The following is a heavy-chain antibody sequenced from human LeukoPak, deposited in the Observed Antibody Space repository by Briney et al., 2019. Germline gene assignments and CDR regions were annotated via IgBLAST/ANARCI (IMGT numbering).Heavy chain of an antibody. CDR3: ARDWVTYYGSGGVNWFDP. J-gene: IGHJ5*02. CDR1: GYTFTSYY. D-gene: IGHD3-10*01. V-gene: IGHV1-46*01. CDR2: INPSGGST. Sequence: ASVKVSCKASGYTFTSYYMHWVRQAPGQGLEWMGIINPSGGSTSYAQKFQGRVTMTRDTSTSTVYMELSSLRSEDTAVYYCARDWVTYYGSGGVNWFDPWGQGTLVTVPS.